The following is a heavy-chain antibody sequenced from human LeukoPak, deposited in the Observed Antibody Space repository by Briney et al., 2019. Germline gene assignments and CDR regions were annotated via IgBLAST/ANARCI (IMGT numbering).Heavy chain of an antibody. V-gene: IGHV3-23*01. CDR3: AKDLDYTTYGYYFDY. J-gene: IGHJ4*02. D-gene: IGHD4-11*01. CDR1: GFTFRSYA. Sequence: TGGSVTLSCTASGFTFRSYAMNWVRQAPGKGLEWVSGIGAGGTFTYYAVSVKGRFTIYRYNSRNPMYPKMDSLKADNTAVYYWAKDLDYTTYGYYFDYWGQGPLVPVSS. CDR2: IGAGGTFT.